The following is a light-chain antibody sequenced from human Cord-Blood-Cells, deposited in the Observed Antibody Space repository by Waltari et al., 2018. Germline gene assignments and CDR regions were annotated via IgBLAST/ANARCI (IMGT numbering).Light chain of an antibody. V-gene: IGKV3-11*01. Sequence: EIVLTQSPAPLSLSPGESAPLPCSASQSVSSYLAWYQQKPGQAPRLLIYDASNRATGIPARFSGSGSGTDFTLTISSLEPEDFAVYYCQQRSNWPPLTFGGGTKVEIK. CDR1: QSVSSY. J-gene: IGKJ4*01. CDR2: DAS. CDR3: QQRSNWPPLT.